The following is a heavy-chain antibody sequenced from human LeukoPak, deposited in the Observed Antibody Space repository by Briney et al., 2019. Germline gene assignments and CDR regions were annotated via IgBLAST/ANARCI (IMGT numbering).Heavy chain of an antibody. CDR1: GYIFTGYY. CDR2: INPNSGDT. D-gene: IGHD2-21*02. Sequence: DSVKVSCKASGYIFTGYYIHWVRQAPGQGLEWMGWINPNSGDTKYAQKFQGRVTMTRDTSNNTVYMDLTRLIFDDTAMYYCARDGVFRFEVGDVYYYYMDVWGKGTTVIISS. J-gene: IGHJ6*03. V-gene: IGHV1-2*02. CDR3: ARDGVFRFEVGDVYYYYMDV.